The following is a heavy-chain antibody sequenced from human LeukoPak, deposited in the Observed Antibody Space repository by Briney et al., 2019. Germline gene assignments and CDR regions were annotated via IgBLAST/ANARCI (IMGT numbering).Heavy chain of an antibody. CDR1: GFTFSSYA. D-gene: IGHD2/OR15-2a*01. J-gene: IGHJ4*02. Sequence: GGSLRLSCVASGFTFSSYAMSWVRQAPGKGLEWVSAIGGTGDNTYYADSVKGRFTISRDNSKNTLYLQMNSLRAEDTAIYYCAKGATGKYFYCLDYWGQGNPGHRLL. CDR3: AKGATGKYFYCLDY. V-gene: IGHV3-23*01. CDR2: IGGTGDNT.